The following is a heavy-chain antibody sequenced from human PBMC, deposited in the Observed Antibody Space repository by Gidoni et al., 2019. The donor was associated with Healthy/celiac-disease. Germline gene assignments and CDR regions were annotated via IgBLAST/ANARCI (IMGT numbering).Heavy chain of an antibody. CDR1: GASISGGGYY. Sequence: QVQLQESGPGLVEPSQTLSPTAPFSGASISGGGYYWSWIRQHPGKGLEWIGYIYYSGSTYYNPSLKSRVTISVDTSKNQFSLKLSSVTAADTAVYYCAREEIAAAGVSFDYWGQGTLVTVSS. CDR3: AREEIAAAGVSFDY. V-gene: IGHV4-31*03. D-gene: IGHD6-13*01. J-gene: IGHJ4*02. CDR2: IYYSGST.